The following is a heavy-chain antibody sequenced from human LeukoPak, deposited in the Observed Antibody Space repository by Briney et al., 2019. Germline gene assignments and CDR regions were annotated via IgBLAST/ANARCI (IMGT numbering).Heavy chain of an antibody. CDR1: GFTFSSYA. CDR2: MSASGGST. CDR3: AKGSGGEYSSGSAFDY. J-gene: IGHJ4*02. D-gene: IGHD6-19*01. V-gene: IGHV3-23*01. Sequence: PGGSLRLSCAASGFTFSSYAMTWVRQAPGMGLEWVSAMSASGGSTYIADSVKGRFTISRDNSNNTLYLQMNSLRVEDTAVYYCAKGSGGEYSSGSAFDYWGQGTLVTVSS.